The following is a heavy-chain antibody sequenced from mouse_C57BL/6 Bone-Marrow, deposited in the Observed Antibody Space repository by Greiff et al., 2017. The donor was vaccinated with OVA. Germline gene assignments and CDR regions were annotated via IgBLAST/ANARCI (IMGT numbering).Heavy chain of an antibody. J-gene: IGHJ4*01. CDR3: ASRGYYGSSYGGAMDY. Sequence: EVQRVESGGGLVQPGGSLKLSCAASGFTFSDSYMYWVRQTPEKRLEWVAYISNGGGSTYYPDTVKGRFTISRDNAKNTLYLQMSRLKSEDTAMYYCASRGYYGSSYGGAMDYWGQGTSVTVSS. CDR1: GFTFSDSY. D-gene: IGHD1-1*01. V-gene: IGHV5-12*01. CDR2: ISNGGGST.